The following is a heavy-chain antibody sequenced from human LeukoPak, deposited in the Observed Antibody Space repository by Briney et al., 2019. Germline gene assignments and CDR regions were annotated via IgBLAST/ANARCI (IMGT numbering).Heavy chain of an antibody. CDR1: GGSFSGYY. J-gene: IGHJ6*03. Sequence: SETLSLTCAVCGGSFSGYYWSWIRQPPGKGLEWIGEINHSGSTNYNPSLKSRVTISVDTSKNQFSLKLSSVTAADTAVYYCARGLGIAAAVSYYYYMDVWGKGTTVTVSS. CDR2: INHSGST. CDR3: ARGLGIAAAVSYYYYMDV. D-gene: IGHD6-13*01. V-gene: IGHV4-34*01.